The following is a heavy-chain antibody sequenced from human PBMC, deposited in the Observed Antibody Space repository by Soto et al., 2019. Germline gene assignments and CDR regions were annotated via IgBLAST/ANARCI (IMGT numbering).Heavy chain of an antibody. J-gene: IGHJ5*01. CDR2: TYYRSKWYN. V-gene: IGHV6-1*01. CDR1: GDSASSNSGA. D-gene: IGHD2-2*01. Sequence: SQTLSLTCAISGDSASSNSGAWNWIRQSPSRGLEWLGRTYYRSKWYNDYAVSVKSQITINPDTSKNQFSLQLNSMTFEDTAVYYCARDLSRDIVVVPSFFWCCGVHRKLHSSRARHS. CDR3: ARDLSRDIVVVPSFFWCCGVHRKLHSSRARHS.